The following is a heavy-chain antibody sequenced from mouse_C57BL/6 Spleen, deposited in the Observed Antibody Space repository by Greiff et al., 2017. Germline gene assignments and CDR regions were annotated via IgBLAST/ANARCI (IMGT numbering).Heavy chain of an antibody. CDR3: ARYGNYDYFDY. V-gene: IGHV2-2*01. CDR1: GFSLTSYG. J-gene: IGHJ2*01. D-gene: IGHD2-1*01. CDR2: IWSGGSK. Sequence: QVQLKQSGPGLVQPSQCLSITCTVSGFSLTSYGVHWVRQSPGKGLEWLGVIWSGGSKDYNAAFISRLSISKDNSNSQVFFIMNSLQADDTAIYYCARYGNYDYFDYWGKGTTLTVSS.